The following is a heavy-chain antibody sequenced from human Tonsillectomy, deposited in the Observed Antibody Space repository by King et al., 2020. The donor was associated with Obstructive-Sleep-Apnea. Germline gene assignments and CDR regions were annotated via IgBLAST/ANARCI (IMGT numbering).Heavy chain of an antibody. D-gene: IGHD6-19*01. Sequence: VQLVESGGGLVQPGRSLRLSCAASGFTFDDYGMHWVRQAPGKGLEGVSGISWYSANIAYADSVKGRFTISRDNAKNSLYLQMNSLRAEDTALYYCAKDPAVVGKEFFDHWGQGTLVTVSS. CDR2: ISWYSANI. J-gene: IGHJ4*02. CDR3: AKDPAVVGKEFFDH. CDR1: GFTFDDYG. V-gene: IGHV3-9*01.